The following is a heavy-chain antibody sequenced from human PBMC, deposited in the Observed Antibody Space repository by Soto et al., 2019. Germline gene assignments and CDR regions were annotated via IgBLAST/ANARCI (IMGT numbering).Heavy chain of an antibody. V-gene: IGHV4-31*03. Sequence: QVELQESGPGLVKPSQTLSLTGSVSRASISSGIQYYSWIRQHPGQGLEWIGNIYYSGTTYYNPSLKSRITISVDTSKNQFSQKLSSVTAADTAVYYCASYLDCSSTRSYGAFLYWGEGTLVTVSS. D-gene: IGHD2-2*01. CDR2: IYYSGTT. J-gene: IGHJ4*02. CDR3: ASYLDCSSTRSYGAFLY. CDR1: RASISSGIQY.